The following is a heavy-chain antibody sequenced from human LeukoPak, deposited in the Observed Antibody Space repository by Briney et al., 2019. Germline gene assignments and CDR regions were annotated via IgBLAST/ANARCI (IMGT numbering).Heavy chain of an antibody. CDR2: IYHSGST. D-gene: IGHD3-3*01. V-gene: IGHV4-30-2*01. J-gene: IGHJ2*01. CDR3: ARDGRFVGFGYWYFDL. Sequence: SETLSLTCTVSGGSISSGGYYWSWIRQPPGKGLEWIGYIYHSGSTYYNPSLKSRVTISVDRSKNQFSLKLSSVTAADTAVYYCARDGRFVGFGYWYFDLWGRGTLVTVSS. CDR1: GGSISSGGYY.